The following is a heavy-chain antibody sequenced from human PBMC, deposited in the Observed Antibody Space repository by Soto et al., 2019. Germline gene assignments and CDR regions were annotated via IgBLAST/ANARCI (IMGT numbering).Heavy chain of an antibody. Sequence: SETLSLTCAVYGGSFSGYYWSWIRQPPGKGLEWIGEINHSGSTNYNPSLKSRVTISVDTSKNQFSLKLSSVTAADTAVYYCAARYCSSTSCYRPPYMDVWGKGTTVTVSS. J-gene: IGHJ6*03. D-gene: IGHD2-2*02. V-gene: IGHV4-34*01. CDR2: INHSGST. CDR3: AARYCSSTSCYRPPYMDV. CDR1: GGSFSGYY.